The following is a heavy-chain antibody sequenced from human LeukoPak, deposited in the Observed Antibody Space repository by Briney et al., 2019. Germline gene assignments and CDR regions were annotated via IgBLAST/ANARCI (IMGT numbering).Heavy chain of an antibody. J-gene: IGHJ6*04. Sequence: GGTLSLSCALSGFTFSSYGMSWVRHAPGEGREWVAAISGSGGSTYYANSVKGQFTISRKNSKNTLYLQMNSYRAEDTAVYYCGELGITMIGGVWGKGTTVTISS. CDR3: GELGITMIGGV. CDR2: ISGSGGST. D-gene: IGHD3-10*02. V-gene: IGHV3-23*01. CDR1: GFTFSSYG.